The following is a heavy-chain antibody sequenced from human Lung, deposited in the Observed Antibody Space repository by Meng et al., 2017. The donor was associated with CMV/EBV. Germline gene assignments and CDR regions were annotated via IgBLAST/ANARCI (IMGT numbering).Heavy chain of an antibody. J-gene: IGHJ6*02. CDR1: GDCIRRTTYY. Sequence: SXTXSLXXIVSGDCIRRTTYYWGWIRPPPGKGLEWIGSISYSGSTSYYPSLKSRVSISLDASKKHFSLKLPSVNAADTAVYFCAKIKLDEVASLGVSNTRSDIYALDVXGRGTTVTVSS. V-gene: IGHV4-39*02. CDR2: ISYSGST. D-gene: IGHD3-3*01. CDR3: AKIKLDEVASLGVSNTRSDIYALDV.